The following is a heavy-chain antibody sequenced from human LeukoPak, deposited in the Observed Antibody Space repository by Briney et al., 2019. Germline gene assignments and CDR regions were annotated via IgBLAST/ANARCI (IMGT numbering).Heavy chain of an antibody. D-gene: IGHD3-16*01. CDR2: IYYSGST. CDR1: GGSISSSSYY. J-gene: IGHJ6*02. Sequence: SETLSLTCTVSGGSISSSSYYWGWIRQPPGKGLEWIGSIYYSGSTYYNPSLKSRVTISVDTSKNQFSLKLSSVTAADTAVYYCARILSWGKYYYYYYGMDVWGQGTTVTVSS. CDR3: ARILSWGKYYYYYYGMDV. V-gene: IGHV4-39*07.